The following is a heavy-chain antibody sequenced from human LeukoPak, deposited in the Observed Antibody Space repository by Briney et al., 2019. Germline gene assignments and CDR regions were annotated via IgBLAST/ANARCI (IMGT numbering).Heavy chain of an antibody. CDR3: ARRLGTPGTRGFDY. CDR2: MSHSGST. J-gene: IGHJ4*02. CDR1: GASVSSNW. D-gene: IGHD1-1*01. Sequence: SGTLSLTCAVSGASVSSNWWSWVRQPPGKGLEWIAEMSHSGSTYYNTSLQSRITMSIDTSQNQLSLKLSSMTAADTAVYYCARRLGTPGTRGFDYWGQGTLVTVSS. V-gene: IGHV4-4*02.